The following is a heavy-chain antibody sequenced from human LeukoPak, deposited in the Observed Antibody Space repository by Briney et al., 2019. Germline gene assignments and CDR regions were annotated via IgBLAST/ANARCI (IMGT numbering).Heavy chain of an antibody. J-gene: IGHJ6*02. CDR3: TTHPIYCSGGSCYSPEYYYYGMDV. CDR2: IRSKANSYAT. D-gene: IGHD2-15*01. V-gene: IGHV3-73*01. Sequence: WGSLRLSCAASGFTFSGSAMHWVRQASGKGLEWVGRIRSKANSYATAYAASVKGRFTISRDDSKNTAYLQMNSLKTEDTAVYYCTTHPIYCSGGSCYSPEYYYYGMDVWGQGTTVTVSS. CDR1: GFTFSGSA.